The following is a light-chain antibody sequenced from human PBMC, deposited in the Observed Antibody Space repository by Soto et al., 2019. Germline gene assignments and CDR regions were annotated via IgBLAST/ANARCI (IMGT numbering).Light chain of an antibody. CDR2: GAS. CDR3: QQYYNWPIT. CDR1: QSVTNK. J-gene: IGKJ3*01. V-gene: IGKV3-15*01. Sequence: EIVMTQSPATLPVSPGERATLSCRASQSVTNKLAWYQQKPGQAPRLLIYGASTRATGFPARFSGSGSGTEFTLTISSLQSEDFAVYYCQQYYNWPITFGPGTKVDIK.